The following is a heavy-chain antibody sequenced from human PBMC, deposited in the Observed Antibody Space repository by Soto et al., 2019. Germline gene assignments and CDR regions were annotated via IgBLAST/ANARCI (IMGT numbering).Heavy chain of an antibody. D-gene: IGHD3-10*01. Sequence: QVQLVQSGAEVKKPGASVKVSCKASGYTFTSYDINWVRQATGQGLEWMGWMNPNSGNTGYAQKFQGRVTMTRDTSIITAYMEVRSLRCEATAVYYCARGRTYYYGSGSYYNYYYYYYMEVWGKGSTVTVSS. CDR3: ARGRTYYYGSGSYYNYYYYYYMEV. CDR2: MNPNSGNT. V-gene: IGHV1-8*01. J-gene: IGHJ6*03. CDR1: GYTFTSYD.